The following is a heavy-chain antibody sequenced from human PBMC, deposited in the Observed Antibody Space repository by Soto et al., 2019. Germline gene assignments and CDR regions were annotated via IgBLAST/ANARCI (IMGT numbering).Heavy chain of an antibody. CDR2: INHSGST. D-gene: IGHD3-22*01. CDR3: ARGRYYYDRSGHSNLDY. J-gene: IGHJ4*02. Sequence: SETLSLTCAVYGGSFSGYYWSWIRQPPGKGLEWIGEINHSGSTNYNPSLKSRVTISVDTSKNQFSLKLSSVTAADTAVYYCARGRYYYDRSGHSNLDYWGQGTLVTVSS. V-gene: IGHV4-34*01. CDR1: GGSFSGYY.